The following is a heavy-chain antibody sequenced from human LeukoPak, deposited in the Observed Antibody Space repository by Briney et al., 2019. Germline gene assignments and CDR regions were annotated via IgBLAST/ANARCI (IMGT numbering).Heavy chain of an antibody. CDR3: AKDLSRSVAGTAEGENYFDY. V-gene: IGHV3-23*01. D-gene: IGHD6-19*01. Sequence: PGGSLRLSCAASGFTFSSYAMSWVRQAPGKGLEWVSAISGSGGSTYYADSVKGRFTISRDNSKNTLYLQMNSLRAEDTAAYYCAKDLSRSVAGTAEGENYFDYWGQGTLVTVSS. CDR1: GFTFSSYA. CDR2: ISGSGGST. J-gene: IGHJ4*02.